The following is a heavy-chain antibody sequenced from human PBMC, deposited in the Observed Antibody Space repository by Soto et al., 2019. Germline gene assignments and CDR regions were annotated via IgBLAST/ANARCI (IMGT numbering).Heavy chain of an antibody. CDR2: IYYSGTS. V-gene: IGHV4-39*02. CDR1: GGSISDDTYY. Sequence: QLQLQESGPGLVKPSETLSLTCTVSGGSISDDTYYWGWIRQPPGKGLEWIGSIYYSGTSSYNPSLKSRLTMSADPPSTHLSLRLTSVTAADTAVYSCASLICDGPTCVALDPWGQGALVIVSS. J-gene: IGHJ5*02. D-gene: IGHD2-21*01. CDR3: ASLICDGPTCVALDP.